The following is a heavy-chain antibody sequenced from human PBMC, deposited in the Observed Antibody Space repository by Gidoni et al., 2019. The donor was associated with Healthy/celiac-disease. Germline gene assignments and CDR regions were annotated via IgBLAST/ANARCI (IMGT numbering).Heavy chain of an antibody. V-gene: IGHV4-34*01. CDR2: INHSGSP. J-gene: IGHJ4*02. Sequence: QVQPQQWGAGLLKPSETLSLTCAVYGGSFTGYYWSWIRLPPGKGLEWIGEINHSGSPNYNPSLKNRVTISVDTSNNQFSLKLSSVTAADTAVYYCARAPDGGNSPIPRYFDYWGQGTLVTVSS. D-gene: IGHD2-21*02. CDR1: GGSFTGYY. CDR3: ARAPDGGNSPIPRYFDY.